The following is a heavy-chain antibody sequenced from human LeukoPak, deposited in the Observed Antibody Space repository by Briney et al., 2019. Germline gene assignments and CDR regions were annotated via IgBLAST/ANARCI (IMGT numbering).Heavy chain of an antibody. CDR1: GFTFSSYS. V-gene: IGHV3-48*01. J-gene: IGHJ4*02. CDR3: ARGTEYSSSPTLDY. CDR2: ISSSSSTI. D-gene: IGHD6-6*01. Sequence: SGGSLRLSCAASGFTFSSYSMNWVRQAPGKGLEWVSYISSSSSTIYYADSVKGRFTISRDNAKNSLYLQMNSLRAEDTAVYYCARGTEYSSSPTLDYWGQGTLVTVSS.